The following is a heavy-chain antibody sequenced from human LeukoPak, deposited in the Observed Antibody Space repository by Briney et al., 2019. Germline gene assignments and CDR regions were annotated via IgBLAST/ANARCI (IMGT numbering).Heavy chain of an antibody. J-gene: IGHJ6*03. CDR2: INSDGSST. V-gene: IGHV3-74*01. Sequence: GGSLRLSCAASGFTFSSYWMHWVRQAPGKGLVWVSRINSDGSSTSYADSVKGRFTISRDNAKNTLYLQMNSLRAEDTAVYYCAREDYYGSGSYQYYYYYYMDVWGKGTTVTVSS. CDR1: GFTFSSYW. CDR3: AREDYYGSGSYQYYYYYYMDV. D-gene: IGHD3-10*01.